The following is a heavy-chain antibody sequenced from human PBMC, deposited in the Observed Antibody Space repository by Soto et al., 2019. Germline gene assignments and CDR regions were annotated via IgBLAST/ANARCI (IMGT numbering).Heavy chain of an antibody. D-gene: IGHD2-2*01. J-gene: IGHJ6*02. Sequence: EVQLVESGGGLVQPGGSLRLSCAASGFTFSTYDMHWVGQATGKGLEWVSAIDTVGDTWYAGSVKGRFTISRENAKNSLYLQMDSLRAGDKAVYYCVREIVPAGSHFYYGLDVWGQGTTVTVSS. V-gene: IGHV3-13*01. CDR2: IDTVGDT. CDR1: GFTFSTYD. CDR3: VREIVPAGSHFYYGLDV.